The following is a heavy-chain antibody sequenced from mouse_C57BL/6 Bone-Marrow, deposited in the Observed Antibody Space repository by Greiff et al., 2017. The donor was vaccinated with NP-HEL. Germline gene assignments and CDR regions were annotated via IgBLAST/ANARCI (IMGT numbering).Heavy chain of an antibody. Sequence: VQLKESGGGLVQPGGSMKLSCAASGFTFSDAWMDWVRQSPEKGLEWVAEIRNKANNHATYYAESVKGRFTISRDDSKSSVYLQMNSLRAEDTGIYYCTRFPGSTVVAPSVWGTGTTVTVSS. V-gene: IGHV6-6*01. CDR2: IRNKANNHAT. CDR3: TRFPGSTVVAPSV. D-gene: IGHD1-1*01. CDR1: GFTFSDAW. J-gene: IGHJ1*03.